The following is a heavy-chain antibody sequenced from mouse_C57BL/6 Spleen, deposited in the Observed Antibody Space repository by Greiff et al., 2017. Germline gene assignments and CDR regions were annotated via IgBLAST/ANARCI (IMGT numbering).Heavy chain of an antibody. Sequence: QVQLQPSGAELVRPGSSVKLSCKASGYTITSYWMDWVKQRPGQGLEWIGNMYPSDSETHYNQKLKDKATLTVDKSSSTAYMQLSSLTSEDSAVSYCAREGSDCGYFDVWGTGTTVTVSS. J-gene: IGHJ1*03. D-gene: IGHD2-13*01. V-gene: IGHV1-61*01. CDR1: GYTITSYW. CDR2: MYPSDSET. CDR3: AREGSDCGYFDV.